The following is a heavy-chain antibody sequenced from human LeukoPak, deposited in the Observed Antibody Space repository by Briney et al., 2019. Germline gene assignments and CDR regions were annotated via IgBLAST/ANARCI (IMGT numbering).Heavy chain of an antibody. V-gene: IGHV4-61*01. J-gene: IGHJ3*02. Sequence: SETLSLTCTVSGGSVSSGSYYWSWIRQPLGKGLEWIGYIYYSGSTNYSPSLKSRVTISVDTSKNQFSLKLSSVTAADTAVYYCARAGTAMDVDAFDIWGQGTMVTVSS. CDR3: ARAGTAMDVDAFDI. D-gene: IGHD5-18*01. CDR2: IYYSGST. CDR1: GGSVSSGSYY.